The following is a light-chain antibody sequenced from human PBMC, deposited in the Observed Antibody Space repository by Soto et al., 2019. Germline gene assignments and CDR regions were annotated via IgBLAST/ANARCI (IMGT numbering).Light chain of an antibody. Sequence: EIVLTQSPGTLSLSPGERATLSCRASQSVNNNYLAWYQQKPGQAPKLLIYGASSRATGIPDRFSGSRSGKDFTLTISRLEPEDFAVYYCQQYGSSQYTFGEGTKLEIK. CDR2: GAS. V-gene: IGKV3-20*01. CDR3: QQYGSSQYT. CDR1: QSVNNNY. J-gene: IGKJ2*01.